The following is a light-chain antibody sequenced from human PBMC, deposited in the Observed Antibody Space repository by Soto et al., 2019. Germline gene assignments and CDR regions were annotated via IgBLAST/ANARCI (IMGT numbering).Light chain of an antibody. J-gene: IGLJ2*01. CDR1: SRDVGGSNS. V-gene: IGLV2-14*01. CDR2: DVS. Sequence: QSALTQAASVSGSPSQSITISCTGTSRDVGGSNSVSWYQQHPGKAPKLLIYDVSNRPSGVSNRFSGSKSGNTASLTISGLQAEDEADYYCSSYTSSSTVVFGGGTKVTVL. CDR3: SSYTSSSTVV.